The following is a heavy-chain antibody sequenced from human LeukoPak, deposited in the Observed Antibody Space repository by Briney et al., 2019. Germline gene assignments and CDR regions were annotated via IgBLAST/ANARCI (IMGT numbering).Heavy chain of an antibody. CDR2: INPGSVDT. CDR3: ARDLSSTPNWELDH. CDR1: GYTFSGYF. J-gene: IGHJ4*02. V-gene: IGHV1-2*06. D-gene: IGHD7-27*01. Sequence: GASVKVSCKASGYTFSGYFMHWVRQAPGQGLEWMGRINPGSVDTEFAQKLQGRVTMTRDTSISTAYMEVRGLTSDDTAIYYCARDLSSTPNWELDHWGLGTLVTVSS.